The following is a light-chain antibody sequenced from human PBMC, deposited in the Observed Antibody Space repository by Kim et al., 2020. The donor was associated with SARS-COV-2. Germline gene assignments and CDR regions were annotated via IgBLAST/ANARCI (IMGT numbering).Light chain of an antibody. CDR2: EDN. V-gene: IGLV6-57*01. CDR1: SDSIASNY. Sequence: KTVTLTCTRSSDSIASNYVQWYQQRPGSSPTTVIYEDNQRPSGVPDRFSGSIDSSSNSASLTISGLKTEDEADYYCQSYDSSNLWVFGGGTQLTVL. J-gene: IGLJ3*02. CDR3: QSYDSSNLWV.